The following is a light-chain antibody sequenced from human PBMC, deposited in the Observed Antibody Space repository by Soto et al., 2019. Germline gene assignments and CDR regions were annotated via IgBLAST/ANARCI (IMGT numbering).Light chain of an antibody. CDR1: SSDIGAYNY. J-gene: IGLJ1*01. CDR2: DVS. CDR3: SSYTRMSALYV. V-gene: IGLV2-14*01. Sequence: QLVLTQPASVSGSPGQSITISCTGTSSDIGAYNYVSWYQQHPGKAPILIIHDVSNRPSGVSNRFSGSKSGNTASLTISGLQAEDEADYYCSSYTRMSALYVFGPATKVTVL.